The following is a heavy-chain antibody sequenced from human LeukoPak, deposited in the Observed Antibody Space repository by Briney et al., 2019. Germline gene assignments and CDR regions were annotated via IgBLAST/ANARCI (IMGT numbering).Heavy chain of an antibody. Sequence: SETLSLTCAVYGGSFSGYYWSWIRQPPEKGLEWIGEINHSGSTNYNPSLKSRVTISVDTSKNQFSLKLSSVTAADTAVYYCAALETTVATIMSYYFDYWGQGTLVTVSS. V-gene: IGHV4-34*01. J-gene: IGHJ4*02. CDR3: AALETTVATIMSYYFDY. CDR1: GGSFSGYY. D-gene: IGHD5-12*01. CDR2: INHSGST.